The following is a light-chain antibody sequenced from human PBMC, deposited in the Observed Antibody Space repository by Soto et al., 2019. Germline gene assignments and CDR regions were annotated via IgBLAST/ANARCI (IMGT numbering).Light chain of an antibody. V-gene: IGKV3-20*01. Sequence: EIVLTQSPGILSLSPGERATLSCRASQSVSNDFLAWYQQKPGQAPRLLIHDASSRATGISDRFTGSGSGTDFTLTITTLEPEDFAVYYCQQYGSSPRTFGLGTKVEIK. J-gene: IGKJ1*01. CDR3: QQYGSSPRT. CDR1: QSVSNDF. CDR2: DAS.